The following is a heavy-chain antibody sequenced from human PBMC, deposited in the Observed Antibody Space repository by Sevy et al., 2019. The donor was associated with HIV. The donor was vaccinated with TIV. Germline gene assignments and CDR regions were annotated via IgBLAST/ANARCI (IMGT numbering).Heavy chain of an antibody. V-gene: IGHV3-73*01. D-gene: IGHD3-22*01. Sequence: GGSLRLSCAASGFTFSGSAMHWVRQASGKGLEWVGRIRYKANGNATAYAASVKGRFTISRDDSKNTVYLQMNSLKTEDTATYYCCTGDNSGYYVVYWGQGILVTDSS. CDR1: GFTFSGSA. J-gene: IGHJ4*02. CDR2: IRYKANGNAT. CDR3: CTGDNSGYYVVY.